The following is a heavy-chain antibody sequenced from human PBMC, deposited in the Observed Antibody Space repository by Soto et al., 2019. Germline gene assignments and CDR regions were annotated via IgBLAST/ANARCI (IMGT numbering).Heavy chain of an antibody. J-gene: IGHJ3*02. D-gene: IGHD1-1*01. CDR1: GYTFTAYY. CDR3: QTAVEWNDAFGRSHVFEI. V-gene: IGHV1-2*02. Sequence: QVQLVQSGAEVKKPGASVKISCKASGYTFTAYYLHWVRQTPGHGLEWMGWINPNSGVTNFAQNFHGRVTMTRDTAISTAYMELSRLTSDDTAVYYCQTAVEWNDAFGRSHVFEIWGQETMVTVSS. CDR2: INPNSGVT.